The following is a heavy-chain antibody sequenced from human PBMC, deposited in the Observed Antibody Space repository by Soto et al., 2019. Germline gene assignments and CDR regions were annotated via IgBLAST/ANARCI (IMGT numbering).Heavy chain of an antibody. CDR2: TYYRSKWYN. CDR1: GAXVSSNSVA. J-gene: IGHJ6*02. CDR3: ARGVVVAATGYYYYGMDV. Sequence: QXLSLTCAISGAXVSSNSVAWNWIRQSPSRGLEWLGSTYYRSKWYNDYAVYVKSRIPINPATYKNQLSMQLNSVTPEDTAVYYCARGVVVAATGYYYYGMDVWGQGTTVTVS. V-gene: IGHV6-1*01. D-gene: IGHD2-15*01.